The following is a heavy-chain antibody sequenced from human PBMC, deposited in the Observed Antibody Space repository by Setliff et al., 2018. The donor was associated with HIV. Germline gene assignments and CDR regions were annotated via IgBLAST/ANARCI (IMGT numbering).Heavy chain of an antibody. CDR1: GFTFSDHY. V-gene: IGHV3-15*01. D-gene: IGHD3-10*01. J-gene: IGHJ4*02. CDR3: TRSYYY. Sequence: AGGSLRLSCAASGFTFSDHYMDWVRQAPGKGLEWVGRIRNKADGGTTDYAAPVKGRFTISRDDSKRMVYLQMNSLTSEDTAVYFCTRSYYYWGQGTLVTVSS. CDR2: IRNKADGGTT.